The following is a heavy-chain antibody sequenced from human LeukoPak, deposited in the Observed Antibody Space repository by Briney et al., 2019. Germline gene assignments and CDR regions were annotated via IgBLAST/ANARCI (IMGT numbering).Heavy chain of an antibody. V-gene: IGHV1-46*01. CDR1: GYTFTSYY. CDR2: IKPGGGST. Sequence: GGSLRLSCAASGYTFTSYYMHWVRQAPGQGLEWMGIIKPGGGSTNYAQKFQGRFTMTRDTSTSTVYMELSSVRSEDTAVYYCAREEEGGSFDYWGQGTLVTVSS. D-gene: IGHD3-16*01. J-gene: IGHJ4*02. CDR3: AREEEGGSFDY.